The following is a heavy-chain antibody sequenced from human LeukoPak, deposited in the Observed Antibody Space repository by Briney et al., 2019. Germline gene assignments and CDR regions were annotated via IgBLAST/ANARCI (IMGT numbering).Heavy chain of an antibody. J-gene: IGHJ4*02. CDR1: GGSISSGGYS. V-gene: IGHV4-30-2*01. D-gene: IGHD3-10*01. CDR2: IYHSGST. Sequence: SETLSLTCAVSGGSISSGGYSWSWIRQPPGKGLEWIGYIYHSGSTYYNPSLKSRVTISVDRSKNQFSLKLSSVSAADTAVYYCARGGSGRWPMNYWGQGTLVTVSS. CDR3: ARGGSGRWPMNY.